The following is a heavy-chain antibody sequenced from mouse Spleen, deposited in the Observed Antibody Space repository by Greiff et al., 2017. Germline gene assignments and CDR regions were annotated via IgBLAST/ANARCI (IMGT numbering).Heavy chain of an antibody. Sequence: EVQLQQSGAELVRPGALVKLSCKASGFNIKDYYMHWVKQRPEQGLEWIGWIDPENGNTKYAPKFQGKATITADTSSNTAYLQLSSLTSEDTAIYYCVRGNYGDYPSMDYWGQGTSVTVSS. J-gene: IGHJ4*01. V-gene: IGHV14-1*02. CDR2: IDPENGNT. D-gene: IGHD2-13*01. CDR3: VRGNYGDYPSMDY. CDR1: GFNIKDYY.